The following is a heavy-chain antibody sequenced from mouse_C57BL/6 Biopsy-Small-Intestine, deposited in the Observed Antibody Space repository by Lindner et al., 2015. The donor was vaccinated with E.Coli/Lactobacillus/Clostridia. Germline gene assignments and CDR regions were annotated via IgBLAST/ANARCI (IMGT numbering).Heavy chain of an antibody. CDR1: GYTFTSDG. Sequence: VQLQESGAELARPGASVKLSCKASGYTFTSDGISWVKQRTGQGLELIGEIYPRSGKTYYNEEFKGRTTLIADKSSNTAYMELRSLTSEDSAVYFCARPFDGYYLDYWGQGTTLTVSS. J-gene: IGHJ2*01. D-gene: IGHD2-3*01. CDR3: ARPFDGYYLDY. CDR2: IYPRSGKT. V-gene: IGHV1-81*01.